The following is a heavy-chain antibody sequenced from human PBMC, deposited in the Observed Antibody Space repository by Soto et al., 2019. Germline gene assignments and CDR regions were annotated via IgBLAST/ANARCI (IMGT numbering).Heavy chain of an antibody. J-gene: IGHJ6*03. Sequence: EVQLVESGGGLVQPGGSLRLSCAASGFTFSSYWMSWVRQAPGKGLEWVANIKQDGSEKYYVDSVKGRFTISRDNAKNSLYLQMNSLRAEDTAVYYCAREGCSGGSCYVGYYYYYYMDVWGKGTTVTVSS. CDR2: IKQDGSEK. CDR3: AREGCSGGSCYVGYYYYYYMDV. CDR1: GFTFSSYW. V-gene: IGHV3-7*01. D-gene: IGHD2-15*01.